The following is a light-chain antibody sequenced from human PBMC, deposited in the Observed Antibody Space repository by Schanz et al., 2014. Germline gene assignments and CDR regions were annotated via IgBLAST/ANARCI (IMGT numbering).Light chain of an antibody. V-gene: IGLV1-44*01. Sequence: QSVLTQPPSASGTPGQRVTISCSGSNSNIGSHTVSWYQQLPGTAPKLLIYDSYQRPSGVPDRFSGSKSGTSASLAISGLQSEDEAEYYCAAWDDRLTGYVFGTGTKVTVL. CDR2: DSY. CDR1: NSNIGSHT. CDR3: AAWDDRLTGYV. J-gene: IGLJ1*01.